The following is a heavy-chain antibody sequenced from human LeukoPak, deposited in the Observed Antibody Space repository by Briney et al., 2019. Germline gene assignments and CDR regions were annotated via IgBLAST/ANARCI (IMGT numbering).Heavy chain of an antibody. V-gene: IGHV3-21*01. CDR2: ISSRSGYI. D-gene: IGHD5-12*01. CDR1: GFTFSSYS. CDR3: ASESGNGYDWYYFDY. Sequence: GGSLRLSWAASGFTFSSYSMNWVRQAPGKGLEWVSSISSRSGYIYYADSVKGRFTISRDNAKNSLYLQMNSLRAEDTAVYYCASESGNGYDWYYFDYWGQGTLVTVSS. J-gene: IGHJ4*02.